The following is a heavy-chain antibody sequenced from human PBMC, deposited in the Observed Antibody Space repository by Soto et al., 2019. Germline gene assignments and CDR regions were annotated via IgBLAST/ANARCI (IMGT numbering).Heavy chain of an antibody. CDR2: IYYSGST. CDR1: GGSISSSSYY. Sequence: SETLSLTCTVSGGSISSSSYYWGWIRQPPGKGLEWIGSIYYSGSTYYNPSLKSRVTISVDTSKNQFSLKLSSVTAADTAVYYCARWRLTGTTSFDYWGQGTLVTVSA. V-gene: IGHV4-39*01. CDR3: ARWRLTGTTSFDY. J-gene: IGHJ4*02. D-gene: IGHD1-7*01.